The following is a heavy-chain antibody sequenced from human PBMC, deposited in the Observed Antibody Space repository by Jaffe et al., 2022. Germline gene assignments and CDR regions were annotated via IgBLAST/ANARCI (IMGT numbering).Heavy chain of an antibody. Sequence: QVQLVQSGAEVKKPGSSVKVSCKASGGTFSSYTISWVRQAPGQGLEWMGRIIPILGIANYAQKFQGRVTITADKSTSTAYMELSSLRSEDTAVYYCARGIQLWLPNWFDPWGQGTLVTVSS. CDR2: IIPILGIA. J-gene: IGHJ5*02. V-gene: IGHV1-69*02. D-gene: IGHD5-18*01. CDR1: GGTFSSYT. CDR3: ARGIQLWLPNWFDP.